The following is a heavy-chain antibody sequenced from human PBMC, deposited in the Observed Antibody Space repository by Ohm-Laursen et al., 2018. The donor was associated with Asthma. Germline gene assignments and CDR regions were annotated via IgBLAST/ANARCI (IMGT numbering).Heavy chain of an antibody. D-gene: IGHD3-10*01. CDR3: ARGSYYSDSGIYYPMDH. Sequence: TLSLTCAISGDSVSSCRAAWNWIRQSPSRGLEWLGRTYYRSKWYNDYAISVKSRITINPDTSQNQFSLQLISVTSEDTAVYYCARGSYYSDSGIYYPMDHWGQGTLVTVSS. CDR1: GDSVSSCRAA. J-gene: IGHJ4*02. CDR2: TYYRSKWYN. V-gene: IGHV6-1*01.